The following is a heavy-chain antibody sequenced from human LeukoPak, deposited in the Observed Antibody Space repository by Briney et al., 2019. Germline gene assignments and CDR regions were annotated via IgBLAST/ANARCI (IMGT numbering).Heavy chain of an antibody. J-gene: IGHJ4*02. CDR2: IIPILGIA. Sequence: ASVKVSCKASGGTFSSYAISWVRQAPGQGLEWMGRIIPILGIANYAQKFQGRVTITADKSTSTAYMELSSLGSEDTAVYYCARDVDTAMVAYWGQGTLVTVSS. CDR3: ARDVDTAMVAY. V-gene: IGHV1-69*04. D-gene: IGHD5-18*01. CDR1: GGTFSSYA.